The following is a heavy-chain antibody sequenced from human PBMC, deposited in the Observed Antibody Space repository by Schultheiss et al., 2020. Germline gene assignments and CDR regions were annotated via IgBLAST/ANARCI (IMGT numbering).Heavy chain of an antibody. CDR1: GGSISSYY. J-gene: IGHJ4*02. CDR3: TRHFSTDPFDY. CDR2: IYYRGST. Sequence: SETLSLTCTVSGGSISSYYWSWIRQPPGKGLEWIGYIYYRGSTNYSPSLKSRVTISVDTSKSQFSLKLNSVTAADTAVYYCTRHFSTDPFDYWGQGTLVTVSS. V-gene: IGHV4-59*08.